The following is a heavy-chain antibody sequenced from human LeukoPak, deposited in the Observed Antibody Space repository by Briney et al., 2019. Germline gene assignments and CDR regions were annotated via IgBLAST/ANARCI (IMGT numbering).Heavy chain of an antibody. D-gene: IGHD3-22*01. J-gene: IGHJ6*02. CDR1: GFTFSSYA. Sequence: GGSLRLSCAASGFTFSSYAMSWVRQAPGKGLECVSAISGSGGSTYYADSVKGRFTISRDNSKNTLYLQMNSLRAEDTAVYYCARGVYDSSGYYFVQGMDVWGQGTTVTVSS. CDR2: ISGSGGST. CDR3: ARGVYDSSGYYFVQGMDV. V-gene: IGHV3-23*01.